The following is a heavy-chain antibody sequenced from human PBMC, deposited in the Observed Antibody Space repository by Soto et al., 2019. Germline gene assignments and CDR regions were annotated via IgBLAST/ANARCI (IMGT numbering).Heavy chain of an antibody. CDR1: GFTFTRYS. CDR3: ARRGVGFDP. Sequence: GGSLRLSCAASGFTFTRYSMNWVRQAPGKGLEWVSCINGDASTTSYADSVKGRFTVSRDNAKNTLYLQMNSLRVEDTAVYYCARRGVGFDPWGQGTLVTVSS. V-gene: IGHV3-74*03. CDR2: INGDASTT. D-gene: IGHD1-26*01. J-gene: IGHJ5*02.